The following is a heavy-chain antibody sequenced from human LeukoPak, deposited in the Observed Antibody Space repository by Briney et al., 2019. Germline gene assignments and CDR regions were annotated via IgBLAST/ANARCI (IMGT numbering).Heavy chain of an antibody. D-gene: IGHD2-21*02. V-gene: IGHV3-74*01. CDR2: INSDGSST. CDR1: GFTFSSYW. J-gene: IGHJ4*02. Sequence: GGSLRLSCAASGFTFSSYWMHWVRQAPGKGLVWVSRINSDGSSTIYADSVKGRFTISRDNSKKTLYLQMNSLRTEDAAVYYCAKINGVVVTATPRMELDFWGQGTLVTVSS. CDR3: AKINGVVVTATPRMELDF.